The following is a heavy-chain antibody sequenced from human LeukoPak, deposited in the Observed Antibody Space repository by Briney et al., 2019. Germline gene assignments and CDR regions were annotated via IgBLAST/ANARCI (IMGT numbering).Heavy chain of an antibody. Sequence: GESLKISCKVSGYSFTNYWIGWVRQMPGKGLEWMGIIYPGDSNTRDNPSFQGQVTISVDKSISTAYLQWSILKASDTAMYYCARHIYSSNWDAFDIWGQGTMVTVSS. D-gene: IGHD6-13*01. CDR3: ARHIYSSNWDAFDI. J-gene: IGHJ3*02. V-gene: IGHV5-51*01. CDR2: IYPGDSNT. CDR1: GYSFTNYW.